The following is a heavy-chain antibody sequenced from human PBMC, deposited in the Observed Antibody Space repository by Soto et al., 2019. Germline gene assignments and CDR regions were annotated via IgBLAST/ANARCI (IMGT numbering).Heavy chain of an antibody. D-gene: IGHD6-19*01. CDR1: GGSISSSSYY. CDR2: IYYSGST. J-gene: IGHJ4*02. CDR3: ARRRVSIAVAGTDPFDY. V-gene: IGHV4-39*01. Sequence: SETLSLTCTVSGGSISSSSYYWVWIRHPPGKGLEWIGSIYYSGSTYYNPSLKSRVTISVDTSKNQFSLKLSSVTAADTAVYYCARRRVSIAVAGTDPFDYWGQGTLVTVSS.